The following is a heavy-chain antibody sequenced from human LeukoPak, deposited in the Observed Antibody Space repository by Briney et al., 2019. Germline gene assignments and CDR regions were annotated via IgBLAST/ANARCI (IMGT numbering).Heavy chain of an antibody. CDR3: ARESNGDYGNTFDI. V-gene: IGHV3-64*01. Sequence: GGSLRLSCAASGFTFSTYSMHWVCQAPGKGLKYVSAISANGGSTYYANSVKGRFTISRDNSKNTLYLQMGSLRAEDMAVYYCARESNGDYGNTFDIWGQGTVVTVSS. D-gene: IGHD4-17*01. CDR1: GFTFSTYS. J-gene: IGHJ3*02. CDR2: ISANGGST.